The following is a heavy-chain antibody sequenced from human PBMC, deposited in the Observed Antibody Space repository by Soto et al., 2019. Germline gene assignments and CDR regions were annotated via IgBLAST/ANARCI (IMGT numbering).Heavy chain of an antibody. Sequence: TLALTCAVSGGSISSGGYSWSWIRQPPGKGLEWIGYIYHSGSTYYNPSLKSRVTISVDRSKNQFSLKLSSVTAADTAGYYCASGPSVVGVSSTIDYYCGSGLWGQGTTVTLPS. CDR2: IYHSGST. CDR3: ASGPSVVGVSSTIDYYCGSGL. V-gene: IGHV4-30-2*01. D-gene: IGHD2-15*01. J-gene: IGHJ6*02. CDR1: GGSISSGGYS.